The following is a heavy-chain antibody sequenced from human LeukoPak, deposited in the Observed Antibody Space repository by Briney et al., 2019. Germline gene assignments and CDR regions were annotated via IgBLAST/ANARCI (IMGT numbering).Heavy chain of an antibody. J-gene: IGHJ3*02. Sequence: SETLSLTCAVYGGSFSGYYWSWIRQPPGKGLEWIGEINHSGSTNFNPSLKSRVTISVDTSKNQFSLKLSSVTAADTAVYYCARLVTRGYYDSSGRRIDAFDIWGQGTMVTVSS. D-gene: IGHD3-22*01. V-gene: IGHV4-34*01. CDR2: INHSGST. CDR3: ARLVTRGYYDSSGRRIDAFDI. CDR1: GGSFSGYY.